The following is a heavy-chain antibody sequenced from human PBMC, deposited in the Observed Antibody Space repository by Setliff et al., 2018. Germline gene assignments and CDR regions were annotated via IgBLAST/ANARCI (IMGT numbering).Heavy chain of an antibody. CDR1: GGSISSYY. CDR2: IYTSGST. J-gene: IGHJ6*03. Sequence: KASETLSLTCTVSGGSISSYYWSWIRQPAGKGLEWIGRIYTSGSTNYNPSLKSRVTMSVDTSKNQFSLKLSSVTAADTAVYYCARDSRGNPPNYMDVWGKGTTVTVSS. CDR3: ARDSRGNPPNYMDV. V-gene: IGHV4-4*07.